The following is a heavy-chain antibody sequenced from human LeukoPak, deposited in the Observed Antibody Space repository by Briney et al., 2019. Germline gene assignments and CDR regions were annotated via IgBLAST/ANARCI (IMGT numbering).Heavy chain of an antibody. CDR2: IIPIFGTP. CDR1: GGTFSSYT. J-gene: IGHJ3*02. D-gene: IGHD1-14*01. CDR3: ARVGRPVGDAFDI. Sequence: ASVKVSCKASGGTFSSYTISWVRQAPGQGLESMGRIIPIFGTPNYAQKFQGRVTIATDESTSTAYMELSSLRSDDTAVYYCARVGRPVGDAFDIWGQGTMVTVSS. V-gene: IGHV1-69*05.